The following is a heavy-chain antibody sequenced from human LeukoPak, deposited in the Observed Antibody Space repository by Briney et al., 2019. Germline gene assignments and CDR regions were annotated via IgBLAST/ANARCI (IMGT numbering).Heavy chain of an antibody. D-gene: IGHD4-17*01. CDR1: GGSISSGDYF. V-gene: IGHV4-30-4*01. CDR2: IYYSGRT. CDR3: ARERTTVTEYGMDV. Sequence: PSQTLSLTCAVSGGSISSGDYFWSWIRQPPGKGLEWIGYIYYSGRTYYNPSLKSRVIISVDTSKNQFSLKLSSVTAADMAVYYCARERTTVTEYGMDVWGQGTTVTVSS. J-gene: IGHJ6*02.